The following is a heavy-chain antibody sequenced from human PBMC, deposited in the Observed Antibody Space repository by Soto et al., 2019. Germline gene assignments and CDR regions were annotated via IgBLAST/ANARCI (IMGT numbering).Heavy chain of an antibody. V-gene: IGHV3-33*01. CDR1: GFTFSSYG. D-gene: IGHD2-2*01. CDR2: IWYDGSNK. J-gene: IGHJ6*02. Sequence: QVQLVESGGGVVQPGRSLRLSCAASGFTFSSYGMHWVRQAPGKGLEWVAVIWYDGSNKYYADSVKGRFTISRDNSKNTLYLQMNSLRAEDTAVYFCARAGYCTSTSQCPFYYGMDVWGQGTTVTVSS. CDR3: ARAGYCTSTSQCPFYYGMDV.